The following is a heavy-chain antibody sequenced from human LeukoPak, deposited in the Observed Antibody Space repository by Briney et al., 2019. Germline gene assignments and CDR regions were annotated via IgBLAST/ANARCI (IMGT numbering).Heavy chain of an antibody. CDR1: GGSISSGGYS. V-gene: IGHV4-30-2*01. Sequence: PSETLSLTCAVSGGSISSGGYSWSWIRQPPGKGLEWIGYIYHSGSTYYNPSLKSRVTISVDRSKNQFSLKLSSVTAADTAVYCCARRDDYSNYGVDPWGQGTLVTVSS. CDR2: IYHSGST. CDR3: ARRDDYSNYGVDP. J-gene: IGHJ5*02. D-gene: IGHD4-11*01.